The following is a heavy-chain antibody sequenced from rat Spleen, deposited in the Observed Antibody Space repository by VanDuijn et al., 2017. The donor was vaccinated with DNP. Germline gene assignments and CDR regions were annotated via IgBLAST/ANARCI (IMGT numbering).Heavy chain of an antibody. Sequence: QVQLKESGPGLVQPSQTLSLTCTVSGFSLTSYNVHWVRQPTGKGLEWMGVIWTGGSTDYTATLKSRLTISRDTSKSQVFLKMNSLQTEDIATYYCARDRGDGTYYSPFGFWGQGVMVTVSS. J-gene: IGHJ2*01. V-gene: IGHV2-30*01. D-gene: IGHD1-12*02. CDR1: GFSLTSYN. CDR2: IWTGGST. CDR3: ARDRGDGTYYSPFGF.